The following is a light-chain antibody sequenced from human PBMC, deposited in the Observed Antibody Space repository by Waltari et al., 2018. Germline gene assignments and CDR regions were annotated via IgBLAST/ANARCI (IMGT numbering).Light chain of an antibody. CDR3: QQNYNTPRT. J-gene: IGKJ1*01. Sequence: DIQMTQYPSSLSESGGDRVTITCRASQSISRNLNWYQQQPGEDPKLLIYAATTLQSGVPIRFSGSGSGTDCSLTISGLQPEDLATYYCQQNYNTPRTFGQGTKVEIK. CDR1: QSISRN. CDR2: AAT. V-gene: IGKV1-39*01.